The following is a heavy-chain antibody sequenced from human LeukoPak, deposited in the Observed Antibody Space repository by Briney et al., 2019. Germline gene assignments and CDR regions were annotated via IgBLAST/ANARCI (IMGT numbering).Heavy chain of an antibody. CDR3: ARDGVVPAAADY. CDR2: ISSSSSYI. Sequence: GGSLRLSCAASGFTLSSYSMNWVRQAPGKGLEWVSSISSSSSYIYYADSVKGRFTISRDNAKNSLYLQMNSLRAEDTAVSYCARDGVVPAAADYWGQGTLVTVSS. CDR1: GFTLSSYS. V-gene: IGHV3-21*01. J-gene: IGHJ4*02. D-gene: IGHD2-2*01.